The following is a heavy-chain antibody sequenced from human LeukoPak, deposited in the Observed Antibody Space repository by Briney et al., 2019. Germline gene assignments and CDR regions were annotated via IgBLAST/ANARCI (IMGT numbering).Heavy chain of an antibody. CDR3: ARQRPGRGYELFLDY. V-gene: IGHV4-39*01. J-gene: IGHJ4*02. CDR1: GGSISSSSYY. CDR2: IYYSGST. Sequence: SETLSLTCTVSGGSISSSSYYWGWIRQPPGKGLEWIGSIYYSGSTYYNPSLKSRVTISVDTSKNQFSLKLSSVTAADTAVYYCARQRPGRGYELFLDYWGQGTLVTVSS. D-gene: IGHD3-10*01.